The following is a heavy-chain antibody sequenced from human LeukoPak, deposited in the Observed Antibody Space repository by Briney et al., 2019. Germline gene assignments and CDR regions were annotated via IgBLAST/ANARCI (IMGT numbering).Heavy chain of an antibody. Sequence: ASVKVSCKASGGTFSSYAISWVRQAPGQGLEWMGRIIPIFGTANYAQKFQGRVTITTDESTSTAYMELSSLRSEDTAVYYCARGPREVDYYDSSGHVLGWFDPWGQGTLVTVSS. V-gene: IGHV1-69*05. CDR3: ARGPREVDYYDSSGHVLGWFDP. J-gene: IGHJ5*02. D-gene: IGHD3-22*01. CDR2: IIPIFGTA. CDR1: GGTFSSYA.